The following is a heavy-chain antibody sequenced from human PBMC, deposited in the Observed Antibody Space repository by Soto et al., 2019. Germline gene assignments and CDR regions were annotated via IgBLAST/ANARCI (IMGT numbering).Heavy chain of an antibody. Sequence: EVQLEESGGGLVQPGGSQRLSCAASGFIFSDHYMDWVRQAPGKGLEWVGRIRNKANSYTTEYAASVKGRFTIPRDDSKHSLNLQMNSLKAEDAAVYYCASSKYSSSWYAYGMDVWGQGTTVTVSS. CDR2: IRNKANSYTT. V-gene: IGHV3-72*01. CDR3: ASSKYSSSWYAYGMDV. CDR1: GFIFSDHY. J-gene: IGHJ6*02. D-gene: IGHD6-13*01.